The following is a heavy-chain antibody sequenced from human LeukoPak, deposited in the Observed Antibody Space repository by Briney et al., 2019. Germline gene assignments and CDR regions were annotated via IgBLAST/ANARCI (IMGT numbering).Heavy chain of an antibody. J-gene: IGHJ4*02. CDR2: VYYRGSA. CDR3: ASSYSSGWSDFDY. D-gene: IGHD6-19*01. Sequence: SETLSLTCTLSGGSLSRGDYYWGWIRQPPGKGLGWIGCVYYRGSAHSNPSLPSRVSPSVDTSKNPCSLKLSSVTAADTAVYYCASSYSSGWSDFDYWGQGTLVTVSS. CDR1: GGSLSRGDYY. V-gene: IGHV4-30-4*08.